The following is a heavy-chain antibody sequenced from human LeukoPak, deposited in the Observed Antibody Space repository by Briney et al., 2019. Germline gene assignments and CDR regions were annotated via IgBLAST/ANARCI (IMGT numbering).Heavy chain of an antibody. CDR3: LAGYYYYYIDV. Sequence: GGSLRLSCAASGFTFNNYWMHWVRQAPGKGLVWVARTNTHGTSANYADSVKGRFITSRDNANNTLYLQMNGLRDEDTGVYYALAGYYYYYIDVWGKGTTVTVSS. D-gene: IGHD6-13*01. CDR1: GFTFNNYW. CDR2: TNTHGTSA. V-gene: IGHV3-74*01. J-gene: IGHJ6*03.